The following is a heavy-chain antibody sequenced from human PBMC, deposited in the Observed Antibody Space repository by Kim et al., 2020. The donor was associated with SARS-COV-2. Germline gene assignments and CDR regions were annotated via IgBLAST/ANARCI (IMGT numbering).Heavy chain of an antibody. D-gene: IGHD5-18*01. V-gene: IGHV4-34*09. J-gene: IGHJ4*02. CDR3: ARENTSVEPIDS. Sequence: NSNPTLKSRLNVSVDTSKNQFSLRLSSVTVADTAVYYCARENTSVEPIDSWGQGILVTVSA.